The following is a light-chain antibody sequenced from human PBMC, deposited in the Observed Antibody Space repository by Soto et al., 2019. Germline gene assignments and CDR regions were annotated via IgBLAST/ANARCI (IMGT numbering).Light chain of an antibody. CDR1: QSVSSIY. CDR3: QQRSNWPQT. Sequence: LTQSPGTLSLSAGERATLSWGASQSVSSIYLAWYQQKPGQAPRLLIYESSNRATGIAARFSVSVSGTDFTLTISCLENEDFAVYYCQQRSNWPQTFCQGTKVDIK. CDR2: ESS. V-gene: IGKV3-11*01. J-gene: IGKJ1*01.